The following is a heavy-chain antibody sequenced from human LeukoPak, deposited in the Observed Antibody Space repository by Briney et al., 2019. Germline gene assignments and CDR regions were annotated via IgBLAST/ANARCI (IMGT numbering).Heavy chain of an antibody. V-gene: IGHV3-23*01. CDR3: AKTLPYQVYCSGDCPYLFDH. CDR1: GFTFSSYA. CDR2: ISGSGGST. D-gene: IGHD2-21*02. J-gene: IGHJ4*02. Sequence: PGGSLRLSCAASGFTFSSYAMSWVRQAPGKGPEWVSAISGSGGSTYYADSVKGRFTISRDNSKNTLYLQMNSLRAEDTAVYYCAKTLPYQVYCSGDCPYLFDHWGQGTLVTVSS.